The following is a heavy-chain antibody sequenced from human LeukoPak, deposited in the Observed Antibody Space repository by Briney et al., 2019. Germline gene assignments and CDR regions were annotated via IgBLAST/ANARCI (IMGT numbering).Heavy chain of an antibody. CDR2: IIPIFGTA. CDR1: GGTFSSYA. Sequence: SVKVSCKASGGTFSSYAISWVRQAPGQGLGWIGSIIPIFGTAIYAQKFQCRVTITADESTSTAYMELSSLRSEHTAVYYCARDRYGSTFYYYYMDVWGKGTTVTVSS. D-gene: IGHD3-10*01. J-gene: IGHJ6*03. CDR3: ARDRYGSTFYYYYMDV. V-gene: IGHV1-69*13.